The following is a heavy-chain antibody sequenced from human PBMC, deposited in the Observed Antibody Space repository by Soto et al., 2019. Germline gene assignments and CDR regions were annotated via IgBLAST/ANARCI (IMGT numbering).Heavy chain of an antibody. Sequence: QVQLVQSGAEVKKPGSSVKVSCKASGGTFSSYAISWVRQAPGQGLEWMGGIIPIFGTANYAQKFQGRVTTTADESTSTAYMELSSLRSEDTAVYYCARGVIVGATYYYYYGMDVWGQGTTVTVSS. CDR2: IIPIFGTA. V-gene: IGHV1-69*01. D-gene: IGHD1-26*01. CDR3: ARGVIVGATYYYYYGMDV. CDR1: GGTFSSYA. J-gene: IGHJ6*02.